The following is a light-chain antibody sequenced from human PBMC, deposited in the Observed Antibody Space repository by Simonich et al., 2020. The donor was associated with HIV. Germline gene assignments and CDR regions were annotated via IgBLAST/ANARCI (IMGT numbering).Light chain of an antibody. Sequence: NFMLTQPHSVSESPGKTVTISCTRSSGSIASNYVQWYQQRPGSSPTTVIYEDNQRPAGVPDRFSGSIDSSSNSASLTISGLKTEDEADYYCQSYDSSKNQGVFGGGTKLTVL. J-gene: IGLJ2*01. CDR1: SGSIASNY. V-gene: IGLV6-57*01. CDR3: QSYDSSKNQGV. CDR2: EDN.